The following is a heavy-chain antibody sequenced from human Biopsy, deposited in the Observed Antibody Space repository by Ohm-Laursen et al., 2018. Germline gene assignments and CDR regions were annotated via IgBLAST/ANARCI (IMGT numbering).Heavy chain of an antibody. CDR2: INHSGRT. V-gene: IGHV4-34*01. Sequence: GTLSLTCVVYGESFNGYYWSWIRLTPGKGLEWIGEINHSGRTNYNPSLKSRVTISVDTSKNQFSLKVRSVTAADTAVYYCVRGVDYYDPYHYYALDVWGQGTTVTVSS. CDR1: GESFNGYY. D-gene: IGHD3-22*01. CDR3: VRGVDYYDPYHYYALDV. J-gene: IGHJ6*02.